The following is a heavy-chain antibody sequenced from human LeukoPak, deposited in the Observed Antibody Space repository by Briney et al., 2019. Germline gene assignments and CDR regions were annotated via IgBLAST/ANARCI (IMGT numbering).Heavy chain of an antibody. CDR3: ARTYGSSGLGYFDL. CDR1: GGSINSHSYH. CDR2: IYYSGST. J-gene: IGHJ2*01. V-gene: IGHV4-61*01. Sequence: SETLSLTCTVSGGSINSHSYHWGWIRQPPGKGLEWIGYIYYSGSTNYSPSLKSRLTISVDTSKNQFSLKLSSVTAADTAVYYCARTYGSSGLGYFDLWGRGTLVTVSS. D-gene: IGHD6-13*01.